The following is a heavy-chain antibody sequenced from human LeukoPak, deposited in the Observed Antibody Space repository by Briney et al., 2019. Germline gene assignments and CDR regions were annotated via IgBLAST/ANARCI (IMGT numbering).Heavy chain of an antibody. CDR1: GFTFSSYS. D-gene: IGHD1-1*01. V-gene: IGHV3-48*01. J-gene: IGHJ4*02. CDR2: IGVSTSTV. CDR3: VRDYNHAFDY. Sequence: GGSLRLSCAASGFTFSSYSMNWVRQAPGKGLECVSYIGVSTSTVHYADSVKGRFTISRDNAKNSLYLQMNSLRAEDTAVYFCVRDYNHAFDYWGQGILVTVSS.